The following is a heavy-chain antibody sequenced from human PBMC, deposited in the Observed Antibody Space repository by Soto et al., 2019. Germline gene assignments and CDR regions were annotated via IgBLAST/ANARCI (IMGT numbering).Heavy chain of an antibody. D-gene: IGHD2-15*01. CDR3: ALTKVVVVPASSDYGMDV. Sequence: PVGSLRLSCAASGFTFSSYWMHWVRQAPGKGLVWVSRINSDGTTTHYADSVKGRFTISRDNAKDTLFLQMTTLRVEDTATYYCALTKVVVVPASSDYGMDVWGQGTTVTVSS. V-gene: IGHV3-74*01. CDR1: GFTFSSYW. J-gene: IGHJ6*02. CDR2: INSDGTTT.